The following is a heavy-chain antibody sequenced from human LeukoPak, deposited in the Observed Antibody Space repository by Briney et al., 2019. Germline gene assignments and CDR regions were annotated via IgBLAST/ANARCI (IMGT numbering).Heavy chain of an antibody. J-gene: IGHJ4*02. CDR2: IIPIFGTA. D-gene: IGHD5-12*01. Sequence: ASVKVSCKASGYTFTGYYMHWVRQAPGQGLEWMGGIIPIFGTANYAQKFQGRVTITTDESTSTAYMELSSLRSEDTAVYYCARGARSGYDSPVDYWGQGTLVTVSS. CDR3: ARGARSGYDSPVDY. CDR1: GYTFTGYY. V-gene: IGHV1-69*05.